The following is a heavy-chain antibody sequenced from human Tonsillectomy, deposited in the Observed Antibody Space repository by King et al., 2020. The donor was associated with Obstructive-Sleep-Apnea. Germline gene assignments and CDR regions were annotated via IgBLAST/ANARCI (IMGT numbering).Heavy chain of an antibody. J-gene: IGHJ4*02. CDR2: ISSSSSYI. V-gene: IGHV3-21*01. Sequence: VQLVESGGGLVKPGGSLRLSCAASGFTFSTYTMNWVRQAPGKGLEWVSSISSSSSYIYYGDSVKGRFTISRDNARNSLYLQMNSLRAEETAVYYCTRDRGILIGYYPFDCWGQGTLVTLSS. CDR3: TRDRGILIGYYPFDC. D-gene: IGHD3-9*01. CDR1: GFTFSTYT.